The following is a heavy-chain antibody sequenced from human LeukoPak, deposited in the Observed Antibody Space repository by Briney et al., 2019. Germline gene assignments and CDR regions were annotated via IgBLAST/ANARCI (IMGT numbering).Heavy chain of an antibody. CDR3: ARVKNYDYVWGSYRSGAFDI. CDR2: INPNSGGT. Sequence: ASVKVSCKASGYTFTGYHMHWVRQAPGQGLEWMGWINPNSGGTNYAQKFQGRVTMTRDTSISTAYMELSRLRSDDTAVYYCARVKNYDYVWGSYRSGAFDIWGQGTMVTVSS. D-gene: IGHD3-16*02. CDR1: GYTFTGYH. J-gene: IGHJ3*02. V-gene: IGHV1-2*02.